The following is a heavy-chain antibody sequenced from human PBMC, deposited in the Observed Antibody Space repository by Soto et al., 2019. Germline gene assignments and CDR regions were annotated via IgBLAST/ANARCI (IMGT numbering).Heavy chain of an antibody. D-gene: IGHD6-13*01. CDR3: ARDRSSSWYRDAFDI. CDR2: INSDGSST. CDR1: GFTFSSYW. J-gene: IGHJ3*02. V-gene: IGHV3-74*01. Sequence: PGGSLRLSCAASGFTFSSYWMHWVRQAPGKGLVWVSRINSDGSSTSYADSVKGRFTISRDNAKNTLYLQMNSLRTEDTAVYYCARDRSSSWYRDAFDIWGQGTMVTVSS.